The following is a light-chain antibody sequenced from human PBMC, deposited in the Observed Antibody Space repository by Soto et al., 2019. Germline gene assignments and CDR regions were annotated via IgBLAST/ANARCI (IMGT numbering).Light chain of an antibody. CDR3: SSYTSSSTWV. V-gene: IGLV1-40*01. CDR2: ANT. Sequence: QSVLTQPPSVSGAPGQRVTISCTGSSSNIGADYDVHWYQQLPGAAPKLLIRANTHRPSGVSNRFSGSKSGNTASLTISGLQAEDEADYYCSSYTSSSTWVFGGGTKLTVL. J-gene: IGLJ3*02. CDR1: SSNIGADYD.